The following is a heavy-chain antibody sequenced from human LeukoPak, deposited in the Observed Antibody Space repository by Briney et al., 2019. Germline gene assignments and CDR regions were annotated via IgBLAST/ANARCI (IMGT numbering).Heavy chain of an antibody. D-gene: IGHD3-10*01. CDR2: IYYSGST. CDR1: GGSISSSSYY. V-gene: IGHV4-39*01. CDR3: ARRRMVRGVMNYYYYMDV. Sequence: SSETLSLTCTVSGGSISSSSYYWGWIRQPPGKGLEWIGSIYYSGSTYYNPSLESRVTISVDTSKNQFPLKLSSVTAADTAVYYCARRRMVRGVMNYYYYMDVWGKGTTVTVSS. J-gene: IGHJ6*03.